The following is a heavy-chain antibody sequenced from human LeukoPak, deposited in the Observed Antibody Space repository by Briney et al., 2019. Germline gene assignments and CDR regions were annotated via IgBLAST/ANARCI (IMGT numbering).Heavy chain of an antibody. CDR3: AKVGGQNSSLSSGAYAVGY. V-gene: IGHV3-23*01. D-gene: IGHD3-16*01. CDR1: GFTFSCYA. CDR2: ISGSGGST. J-gene: IGHJ4*02. Sequence: GGSLRLSCAASGFTFSCYAMSSVRQAPGKGLEWVSTISGSGGSTYDADSVKGRFTISRDNSKYTLFLQMDSLRAEDTAVNSCAKVGGQNSSLSSGAYAVGYGGQGTLVTVSS.